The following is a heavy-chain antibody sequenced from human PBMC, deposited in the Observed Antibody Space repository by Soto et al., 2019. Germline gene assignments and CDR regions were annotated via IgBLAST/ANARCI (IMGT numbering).Heavy chain of an antibody. CDR2: MNPNSGTT. D-gene: IGHD3-3*01. CDR3: ARALVWLPTMWRGGMDV. CDR1: GYTFTSYD. J-gene: IGHJ6*02. V-gene: IGHV1-8*01. Sequence: QVQLVQSGAEVKKPGASVKVSCKASGYTFTSYDINWVRQATGQGLEWMGWMNPNSGTTGYAQKFQGRVTMTRNTSISTANMELSSLRSEDTAVYYCARALVWLPTMWRGGMDVWGQGTTVTVSS.